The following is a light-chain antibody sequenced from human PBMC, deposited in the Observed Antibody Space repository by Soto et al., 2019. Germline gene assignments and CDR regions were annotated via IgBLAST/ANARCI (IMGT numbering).Light chain of an antibody. CDR2: GAS. CDR1: QSVRSN. CDR3: QQYNDWPPWT. J-gene: IGKJ1*01. V-gene: IGKV3-15*01. Sequence: EIIMTQSPATLSVSPGERATLSCRASQSVRSNLAWYQQKLGQAPRLLIYGASTRATGIPARFSGSGSGTDFTLTISSLQSEDFAVYYCQQYNDWPPWTFGQGTKVEIK.